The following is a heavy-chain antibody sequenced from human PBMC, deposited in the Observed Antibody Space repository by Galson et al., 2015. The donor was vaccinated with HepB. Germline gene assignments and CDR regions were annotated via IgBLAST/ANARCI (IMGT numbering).Heavy chain of an antibody. Sequence: SLRLSCAASGFTFSSYAMSWVRQAPGKGLEWVSGISGSGGTTYYADSVKGRFTISRDNSKNALYLQMNSLRAEDTALYFCAKGDEAYSSGWAYTHSFDYWGQGTLVTVSS. V-gene: IGHV3-23*01. D-gene: IGHD6-19*01. CDR1: GFTFSSYA. CDR3: AKGDEAYSSGWAYTHSFDY. J-gene: IGHJ4*02. CDR2: ISGSGGTT.